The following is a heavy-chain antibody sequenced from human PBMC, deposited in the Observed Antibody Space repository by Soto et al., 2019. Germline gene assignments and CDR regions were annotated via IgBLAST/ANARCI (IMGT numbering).Heavy chain of an antibody. V-gene: IGHV1-8*01. CDR2: MNPRSGNT. Sequence: QVQLVQSGAEVKKPGASVKVSCRASADIFSNYDINWVRQAAGQGLEWMGWMNPRSGNTGSAQEFQGRVTMTRNSAISTAEIETSSLRSEDTAVYYCATSTIALAFSSMIDAFDIWGHGIMVSVSS. J-gene: IGHJ3*02. D-gene: IGHD6-19*01. CDR1: ADIFSNYD. CDR3: ATSTIALAFSSMIDAFDI.